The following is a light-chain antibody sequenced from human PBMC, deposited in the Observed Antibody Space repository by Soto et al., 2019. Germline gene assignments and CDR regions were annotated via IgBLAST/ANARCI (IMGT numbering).Light chain of an antibody. CDR2: GAS. V-gene: IGKV3-20*01. Sequence: EIVLTQSPGTLSLSPGERATLSCRASQSVSSSFLAWYQQKPGQAPRLLIYGASSRATGIPDRFSGSGSGTDFTLTISGLEPEDVAVYYCQQYGSSPWTFGPGTKVEIK. J-gene: IGKJ1*01. CDR3: QQYGSSPWT. CDR1: QSVSSSF.